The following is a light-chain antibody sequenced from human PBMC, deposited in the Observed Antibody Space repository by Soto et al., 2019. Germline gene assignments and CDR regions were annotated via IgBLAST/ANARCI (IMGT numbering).Light chain of an antibody. CDR3: QQYRSSPYT. Sequence: EIVLTQSPGTLSLSPGERATLSCRASQSVSSSYLGWYKQKPGQAPRLLIYAATSRATGIPDRFSGSGSATDFTLTISRLETEDFAVYYCQQYRSSPYTFGQGTKLEIK. CDR2: AAT. J-gene: IGKJ2*01. CDR1: QSVSSSY. V-gene: IGKV3-20*01.